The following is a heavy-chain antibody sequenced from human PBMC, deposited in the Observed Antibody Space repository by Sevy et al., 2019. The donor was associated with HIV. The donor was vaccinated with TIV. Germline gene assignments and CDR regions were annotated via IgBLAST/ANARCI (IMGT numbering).Heavy chain of an antibody. D-gene: IGHD5-12*01. CDR3: ARDKNRYSGYDFDY. CDR2: ISSSSSYI. Sequence: GGSLRLSCAASGFTFSSYSMNWVRQAPGKGLEWVSSISSSSSYIYYADSVKGRFTISRDNAKNSLYLQRNSLRAEDTAVYYCARDKNRYSGYDFDYWGQGTLVTVSS. CDR1: GFTFSSYS. J-gene: IGHJ4*02. V-gene: IGHV3-21*01.